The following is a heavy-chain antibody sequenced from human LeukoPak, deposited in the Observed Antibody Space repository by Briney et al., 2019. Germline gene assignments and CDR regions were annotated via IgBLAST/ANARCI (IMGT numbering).Heavy chain of an antibody. CDR3: ASTLGYCSNSNCYPYYYGMDV. V-gene: IGHV3-23*01. CDR2: ISNSGGRT. CDR1: GFTFSSYA. Sequence: GGSLRLSCAASGFTFSSYAMSWVRQAPGKGLEWVSSISNSGGRTFYTDSVKGRFTISRDNSKITLYLQMNSLRAEDTALYYCASTLGYCSNSNCYPYYYGMDVWGQGTTVTVSS. J-gene: IGHJ6*02. D-gene: IGHD2-2*01.